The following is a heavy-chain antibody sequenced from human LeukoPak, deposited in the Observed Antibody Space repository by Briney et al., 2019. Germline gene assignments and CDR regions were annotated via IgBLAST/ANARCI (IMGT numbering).Heavy chain of an antibody. J-gene: IGHJ6*02. V-gene: IGHV3-23*01. CDR3: ARARPWDSSRSYYFGMDV. CDR2: IPGSGGAT. Sequence: GGSLRLSCEASGFTFSSYAIRWVRQAPGTGLEWVSSIPGSGGATYYADSVRGRFSISRDSSKNTVYLQMNSLRDEDTAVYYCARARPWDSSRSYYFGMDVWGRGTTVTVSS. CDR1: GFTFSSYA. D-gene: IGHD3-22*01.